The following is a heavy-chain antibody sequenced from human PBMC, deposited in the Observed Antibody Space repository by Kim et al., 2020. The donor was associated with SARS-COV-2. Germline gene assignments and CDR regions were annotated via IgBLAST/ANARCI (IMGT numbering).Heavy chain of an antibody. V-gene: IGHV3-48*03. CDR3: ARDPLYCSSTSCSV. CDR1: GFTFSSYE. D-gene: IGHD2-2*01. Sequence: GGSLRLSCAASGFTFSSYEMNWVRQAPGKGLEWVSYIISSGSTIYYADSVKGRFTISRDNAKNSLYLQMNSLRAEDTAVYYCARDPLYCSSTSCSVWGQGTLAT. J-gene: IGHJ4*02. CDR2: IISSGSTI.